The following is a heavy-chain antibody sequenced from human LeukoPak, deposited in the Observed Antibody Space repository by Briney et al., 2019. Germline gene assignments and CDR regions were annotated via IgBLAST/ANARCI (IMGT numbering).Heavy chain of an antibody. J-gene: IGHJ4*02. V-gene: IGHV4-4*02. D-gene: IGHD3-3*01. Sequence: PSETLSLTCAVSGGSISSSSWWSWVRQPPGKGLEWIGEIYHSGSTNYNPSLKSRVTISVDKSKNQFSLKLTSVTAADTAVYYCAREGGFYRPLDYSGQGTLVTVSS. CDR1: GGSISSSSW. CDR3: AREGGFYRPLDY. CDR2: IYHSGST.